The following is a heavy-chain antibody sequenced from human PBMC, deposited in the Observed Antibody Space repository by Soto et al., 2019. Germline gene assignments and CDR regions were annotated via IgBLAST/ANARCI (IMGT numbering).Heavy chain of an antibody. CDR3: ARARTYCDFWSGPDDAFDI. D-gene: IGHD3-3*01. CDR1: GGTFSSYA. Sequence: SVKVSCKASGGTFSSYAISWVRQAPGQGLEWMGGIIPIFGTANYAQKFQGRVTITADESTSTAYMELSSLRSEDTAVYYCARARTYCDFWSGPDDAFDIWGQGTMVTVSS. V-gene: IGHV1-69*13. J-gene: IGHJ3*02. CDR2: IIPIFGTA.